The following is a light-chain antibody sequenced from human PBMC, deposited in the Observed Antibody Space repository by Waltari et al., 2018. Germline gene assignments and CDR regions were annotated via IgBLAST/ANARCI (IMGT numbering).Light chain of an antibody. CDR2: TNN. J-gene: IGLJ3*02. CDR1: SSTTGSNI. Sequence: QSVRPQPPSASGTPVQSATISCTGSSSTTGSNIVIWYQQLPGTGPKLLIYTNNQRPSGVPDRFSGSKSGSSASLAISGLQSEDEADYYCATWDDSLNVWVFGGGTKLTVL. V-gene: IGLV1-44*01. CDR3: ATWDDSLNVWV.